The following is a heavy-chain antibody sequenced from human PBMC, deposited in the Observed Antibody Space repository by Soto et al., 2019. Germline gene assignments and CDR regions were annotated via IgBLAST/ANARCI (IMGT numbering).Heavy chain of an antibody. CDR1: GYTFTSYG. CDR2: ISAYNGNT. CDR3: ARDLYRTSGYDHHYYYYGMDV. V-gene: IGHV1-18*01. Sequence: ASVKVSCKASGYTFTSYGISWVRQAPGQGLEWMGWISAYNGNTNYAQKLQGRVTMTTDTSTSTAYMELRSLRSDDTAVYYCARDLYRTSGYDHHYYYYGMDVWGQGTTVTVSS. J-gene: IGHJ6*02. D-gene: IGHD5-12*01.